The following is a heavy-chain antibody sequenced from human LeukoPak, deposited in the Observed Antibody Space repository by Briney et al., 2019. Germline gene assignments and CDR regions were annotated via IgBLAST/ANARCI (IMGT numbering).Heavy chain of an antibody. V-gene: IGHV3-21*01. Sequence: GGSLRLSCAASGFTFSSYSMNWVRQAPGKGLEWVSSISSSSSYIYYADSVKGRFTISRDNAKNSLYLQMNSLRAEDTAVYYCARGMYCSSTSCPTEYFQHRGQGTLVTVSS. D-gene: IGHD2-2*01. CDR1: GFTFSSYS. CDR2: ISSSSSYI. J-gene: IGHJ1*01. CDR3: ARGMYCSSTSCPTEYFQH.